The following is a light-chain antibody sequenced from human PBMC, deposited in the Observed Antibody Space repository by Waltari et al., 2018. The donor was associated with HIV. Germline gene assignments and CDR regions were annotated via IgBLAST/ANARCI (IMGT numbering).Light chain of an antibody. CDR1: SSTIGSHY. Sequence: QSVLTQPPSASGTPGQRVTISCSGSSSTIGSHYVYWYQQPPGTAPKLLIFRNNQRPSGVPDRFSGSKSGTSASLAISGLRSEDEAEYYCAAWDDSLSGYVFGTGTKVTVL. J-gene: IGLJ1*01. CDR2: RNN. V-gene: IGLV1-47*01. CDR3: AAWDDSLSGYV.